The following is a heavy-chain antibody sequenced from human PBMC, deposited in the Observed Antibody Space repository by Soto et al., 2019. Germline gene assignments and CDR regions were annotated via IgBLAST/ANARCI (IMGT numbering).Heavy chain of an antibody. Sequence: QVQLVESGGGVVQPGRSLRLSCAASGFTFRSYAMHWVRQAPGKGLEWVATISHDGNIKYYADSVKGRFAISRDNSMNAVFLQMSSLRPEDPARYYCARDYETSSAGYYYYGMDVWGHGTTVTVSS. D-gene: IGHD2-2*01. CDR1: GFTFRSYA. CDR2: ISHDGNIK. J-gene: IGHJ6*02. CDR3: ARDYETSSAGYYYYGMDV. V-gene: IGHV3-30*09.